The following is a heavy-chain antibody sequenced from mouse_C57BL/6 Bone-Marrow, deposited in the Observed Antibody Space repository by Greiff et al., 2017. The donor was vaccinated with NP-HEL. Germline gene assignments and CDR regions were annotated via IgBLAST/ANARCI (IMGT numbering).Heavy chain of an antibody. V-gene: IGHV1-50*01. CDR3: ARIRGRLPLAY. J-gene: IGHJ3*01. CDR2: IDPSDSYT. Sequence: QVQLQQPGAELVKPGASVKLSCKASGYTFTSYWMQWVKQRPGQGLEWIGEIDPSDSYTNYNQKFKGKATLTVDKSSSTAYMQLSSLTSEDSAVYYWARIRGRLPLAYWGQGTLVTVSA. D-gene: IGHD5-5*01. CDR1: GYTFTSYW.